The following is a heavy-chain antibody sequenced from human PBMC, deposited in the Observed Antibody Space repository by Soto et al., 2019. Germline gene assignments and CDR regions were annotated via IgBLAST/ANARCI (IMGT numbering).Heavy chain of an antibody. D-gene: IGHD3-16*01. Sequence: PGGSLRLSCAVSGFVFSDFQFNWVRQAPGGGLEWLSSITGTSAFTEYAESIEGRFTISRDNPNKLLFLHMDNLRPEDTAVYYCARDNLAFQGAFDLWGQGTLVTVSS. J-gene: IGHJ4*02. CDR1: GFVFSDFQ. CDR2: ITGTSAFT. CDR3: ARDNLAFQGAFDL. V-gene: IGHV3-21*01.